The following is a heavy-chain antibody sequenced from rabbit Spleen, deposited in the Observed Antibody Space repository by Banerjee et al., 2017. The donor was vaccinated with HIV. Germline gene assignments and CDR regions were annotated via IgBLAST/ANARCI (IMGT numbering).Heavy chain of an antibody. CDR2: IAGSSSGFT. J-gene: IGHJ6*01. Sequence: QEQLVESRGGMVKPGGSLKLSCTASGFSFSNKAVMCWVRQAPGKGLEWISCIAGSSSGFTYSATWAKGRFTCSKTSSTTLTLQMTSLTVADTATYFCARDTGSSFSSYGMDLWGQGTLVTVS. CDR1: GFSFSNKAV. CDR3: ARDTGSSFSSYGMDL. V-gene: IGHV1S45*01. D-gene: IGHD8-1*01.